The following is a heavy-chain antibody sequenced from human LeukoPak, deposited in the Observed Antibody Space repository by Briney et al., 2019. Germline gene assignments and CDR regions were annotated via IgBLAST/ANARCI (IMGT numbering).Heavy chain of an antibody. CDR1: GFTFSSHG. Sequence: GGSLRLSCAASGFTFSSHGMSWVRQAPGKGPEWVSTITGNGGTTLYADSVRGRFTISRDNSKNTVYLQMNSLRADDTAVYYCAKGGGGHFDYWGQGTLVTVSS. CDR2: ITGNGGTT. CDR3: AKGGGGHFDY. J-gene: IGHJ4*02. V-gene: IGHV3-23*01. D-gene: IGHD2-15*01.